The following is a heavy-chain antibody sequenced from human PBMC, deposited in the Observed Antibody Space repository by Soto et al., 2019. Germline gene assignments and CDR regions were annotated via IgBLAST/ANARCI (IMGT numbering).Heavy chain of an antibody. CDR3: AQDGGRDGCSWLILYFAMEV. CDR2: VVPIIETT. CDR1: GDTFSSYA. D-gene: IGHD6-19*01. Sequence: QVQLVQSGAEVKKPGSSVNVSCKASGDTFSSYAISWLRQAPGQGPEWMGGVVPIIETTIYAQKFLGRMTITADESTTTVFMELRGLTSEETAVYSCAQDGGRDGCSWLILYFAMEVWGPGTTVTVSS. J-gene: IGHJ6*02. V-gene: IGHV1-69*01.